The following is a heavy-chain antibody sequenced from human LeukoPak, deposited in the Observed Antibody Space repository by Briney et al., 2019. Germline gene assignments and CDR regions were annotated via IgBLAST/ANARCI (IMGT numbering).Heavy chain of an antibody. Sequence: QPGGSLRLSCAASGLTFTSSWMSWVRQAPGKVLQWVANIKQDGSERYYADSVKGRFTISRDNAKNSLYLQMNSLRAEDTAVYYCARPKYNIGWYYFDFWGQGTLVTVSS. V-gene: IGHV3-7*04. CDR3: ARPKYNIGWYYFDF. D-gene: IGHD6-19*01. CDR2: IKQDGSER. CDR1: GLTFTSSW. J-gene: IGHJ4*02.